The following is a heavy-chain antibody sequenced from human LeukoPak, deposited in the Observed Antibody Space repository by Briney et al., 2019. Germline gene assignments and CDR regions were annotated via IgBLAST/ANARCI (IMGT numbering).Heavy chain of an antibody. Sequence: PGGSLRLSCAASGFSFSRFAMSWVRQAPGKGLEWVSAISDSGGRINYADSVKGRFTISRDNSKNTLYLQMNSLRAEDTAVYYCARDRVNWNDVGGLFDYWGQGTLVTVSS. V-gene: IGHV3-23*01. CDR1: GFSFSRFA. D-gene: IGHD1-1*01. CDR3: ARDRVNWNDVGGLFDY. CDR2: ISDSGGRI. J-gene: IGHJ4*02.